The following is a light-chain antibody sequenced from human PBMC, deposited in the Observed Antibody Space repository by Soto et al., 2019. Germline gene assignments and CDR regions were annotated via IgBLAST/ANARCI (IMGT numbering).Light chain of an antibody. Sequence: QSVPTQPRSVSGSPGQSVTISCTGTSSDVGGYNYVSWYQQHPGRAPKVMIYDVSKRPSGVPDRFSGSKSGNTASLTISGLQAEDEADYYCCSYAGSYTYVFGTGTKVTVL. V-gene: IGLV2-11*01. CDR3: CSYAGSYTYV. CDR2: DVS. CDR1: SSDVGGYNY. J-gene: IGLJ1*01.